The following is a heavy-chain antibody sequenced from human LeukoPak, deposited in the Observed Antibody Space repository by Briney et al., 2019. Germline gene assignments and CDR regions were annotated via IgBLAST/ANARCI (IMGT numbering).Heavy chain of an antibody. J-gene: IGHJ4*02. Sequence: SETLSLTCAVYGGSFSGYYWSWIRQPPGKGLEWIGEINHSGSTNYNPSLKSRVTISVDTSKNQFSLKLSSVTAADTAVYYCARETYYDFWSGLGGDYWGQGTLVTVSS. CDR2: INHSGST. CDR3: ARETYYDFWSGLGGDY. V-gene: IGHV4-34*01. CDR1: GGSFSGYY. D-gene: IGHD3-3*01.